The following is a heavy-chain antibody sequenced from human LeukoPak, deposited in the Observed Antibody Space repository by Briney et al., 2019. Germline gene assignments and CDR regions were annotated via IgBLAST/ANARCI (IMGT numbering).Heavy chain of an antibody. CDR2: IIPIFGTA. J-gene: IGHJ4*02. Sequence: ASVKVSCKASGYTFTNYYMHWVRQAPGQGLEWMGGIIPIFGTANYAQKFQGRVTITADESTSTAYMELSSLRSEDTAVYYCARDRCSSTSCVHDYWGQGTLVTVSS. D-gene: IGHD2-2*01. CDR1: GYTFTNYY. V-gene: IGHV1-69*13. CDR3: ARDRCSSTSCVHDY.